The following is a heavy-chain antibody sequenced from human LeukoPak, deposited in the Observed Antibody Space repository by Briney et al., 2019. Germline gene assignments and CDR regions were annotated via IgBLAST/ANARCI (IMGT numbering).Heavy chain of an antibody. J-gene: IGHJ2*01. D-gene: IGHD3-3*01. V-gene: IGHV3-23*01. CDR3: ARDFWDDFEYFDL. CDR2: INGSGSST. Sequence: GGSLRLSCAASGFTSSSHAMSWVRQAPGKGREWVSAINGSGSSTYYADSVKGRVSISRDNSKNTLYLQMNSLRVEDTALYYCARDFWDDFEYFDLWGRGTLVTVSS. CDR1: GFTSSSHA.